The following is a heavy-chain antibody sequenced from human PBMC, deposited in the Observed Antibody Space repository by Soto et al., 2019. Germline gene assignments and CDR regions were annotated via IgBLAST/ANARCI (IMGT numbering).Heavy chain of an antibody. D-gene: IGHD1-7*01. Sequence: QVRLQESGPGLVKPSETLSLTCTVSGGSITSITNHYCSWIRQPPGKGLEWIGYISYSGHTSYNPSLKSRVTLPVDTAKHQVSPNLASLTAADTAVNYCATQGFGTLHGLVDVWGQGTTVTVSS. J-gene: IGHJ6*02. CDR2: ISYSGHT. CDR1: GGSITSITNHY. CDR3: ATQGFGTLHGLVDV. V-gene: IGHV4-59*08.